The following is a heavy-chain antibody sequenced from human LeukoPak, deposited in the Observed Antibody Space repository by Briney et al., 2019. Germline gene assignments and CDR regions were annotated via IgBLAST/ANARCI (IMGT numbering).Heavy chain of an antibody. J-gene: IGHJ2*01. CDR3: ARDYLDWYFDL. Sequence: PGGSLRLSCAASGFTFSSYGMHWVRQAPGKGLEWVAVIWYDGSNKYYADSVKGRFTISRDNSKNTLYPQMNSLRAEDTAVYYCARDYLDWYFDLWGRGTLVTVSS. V-gene: IGHV3-33*01. CDR1: GFTFSSYG. CDR2: IWYDGSNK.